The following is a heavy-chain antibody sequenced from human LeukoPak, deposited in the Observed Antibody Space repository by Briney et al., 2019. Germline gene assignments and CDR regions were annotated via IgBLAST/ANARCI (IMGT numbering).Heavy chain of an antibody. Sequence: GGSLRLSCAASGFTFSSYSMNWVRQAPGKGLEWVSSISSSSSYIYYADSVKGRFTISRDNAKNSLYLQMNSLRAEDTAVYFCARDPGPSTAAWGAFDIWGQGTVVTVSS. CDR1: GFTFSSYS. J-gene: IGHJ3*02. D-gene: IGHD6-6*01. V-gene: IGHV3-21*01. CDR2: ISSSSSYI. CDR3: ARDPGPSTAAWGAFDI.